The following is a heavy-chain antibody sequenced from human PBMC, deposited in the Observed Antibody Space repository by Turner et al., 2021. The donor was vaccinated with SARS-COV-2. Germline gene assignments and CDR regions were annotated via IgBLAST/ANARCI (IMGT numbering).Heavy chain of an antibody. Sequence: QVQLVQSGAEVKKHGASVMVSCKVSGYTLIELSMHWLRQAPGKGLEWMGGFDPEDGETIYAQKFQGRVTMTEDTSTDTAYMELSSLRSEDTAVYYCATGYAYCGADCSIDYWGQGTLVAVSS. V-gene: IGHV1-24*01. CDR3: ATGYAYCGADCSIDY. CDR1: GYTLIELS. CDR2: FDPEDGET. D-gene: IGHD2-21*02. J-gene: IGHJ4*02.